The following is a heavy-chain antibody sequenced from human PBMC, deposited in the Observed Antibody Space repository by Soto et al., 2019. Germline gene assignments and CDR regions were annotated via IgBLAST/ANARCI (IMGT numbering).Heavy chain of an antibody. V-gene: IGHV1-18*04. CDR3: AGDEGGDTWGPSDI. CDR1: GYTFTSYG. D-gene: IGHD2-21*01. Sequence: QVQLVQSGAEVKKPGASVKVSCKASGYTFTSYGISWVRQAPGQGLEWMGWISAYNGNTNYAQKLQGRGTMTTATGVSAGFSGSRSVTSAATAMYCCAGDEGGDTWGPSDIWG. J-gene: IGHJ3*02. CDR2: ISAYNGNT.